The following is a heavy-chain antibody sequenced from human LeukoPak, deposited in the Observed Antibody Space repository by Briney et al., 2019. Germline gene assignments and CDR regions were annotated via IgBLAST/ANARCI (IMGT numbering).Heavy chain of an antibody. Sequence: PSETLSLTCTVSGGSISSYYWSWIRQPPGKGLEWIGYIYYSGSTNYNPSLKSRVTISVDTSKNQFSLKLSSVTAADTAVYYCAREGSEYYDFWSGYYTGGYYYYYKDVWGKGTTVTVSS. CDR3: AREGSEYYDFWSGYYTGGYYYYYKDV. CDR1: GGSISSYY. CDR2: IYYSGST. V-gene: IGHV4-59*01. D-gene: IGHD3-3*01. J-gene: IGHJ6*03.